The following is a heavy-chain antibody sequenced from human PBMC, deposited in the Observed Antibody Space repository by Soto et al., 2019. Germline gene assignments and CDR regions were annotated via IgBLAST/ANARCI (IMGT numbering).Heavy chain of an antibody. J-gene: IGHJ4*02. D-gene: IGHD2-15*01. Sequence: ESGGGLVQPGGSLRLSCAASGFTFSSYWVNWVRQAPGKGLEWVASIKQDGSEKYYVDSVKGRFTISRDNAKNSLYLQVNSLRAEDTAVYYCARDGVAAGLYFDYWGQGTLVTVSS. CDR1: GFTFSSYW. V-gene: IGHV3-7*01. CDR2: IKQDGSEK. CDR3: ARDGVAAGLYFDY.